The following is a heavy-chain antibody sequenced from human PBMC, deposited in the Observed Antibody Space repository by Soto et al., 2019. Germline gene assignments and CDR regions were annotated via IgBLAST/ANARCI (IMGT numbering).Heavy chain of an antibody. D-gene: IGHD4-17*01. V-gene: IGHV3-33*01. CDR3: ARDKGRLGY. CDR1: GFSFSTYG. Sequence: QVPLVESGGGVVQPGGSLRLSCAASGFSFSTYGMHWVRQAPGKGLEWVAVIWYDGSKTYYADSVKGRFTISRDNSKNTLYLQMNSLRVEDTAVYYCARDKGRLGYWGQGTLVTVSS. CDR2: IWYDGSKT. J-gene: IGHJ4*02.